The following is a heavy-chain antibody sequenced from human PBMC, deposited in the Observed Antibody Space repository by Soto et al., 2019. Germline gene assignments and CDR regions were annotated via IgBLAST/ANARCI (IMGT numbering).Heavy chain of an antibody. Sequence: QVQLQESGPGLVKASQTLSLTCGVSGGAVNSDGYYWSWIRQPPVKGLEWIAYIYYSGTTYYNPSLKSRLTISIDTSKNQFSLRLSSLTAADTAVYYCARGLFRSPWYFDLWGRGTLVTVSS. J-gene: IGHJ2*01. CDR3: ARGLFRSPWYFDL. CDR2: IYYSGTT. V-gene: IGHV4-31*11. CDR1: GGAVNSDGYY. D-gene: IGHD3-22*01.